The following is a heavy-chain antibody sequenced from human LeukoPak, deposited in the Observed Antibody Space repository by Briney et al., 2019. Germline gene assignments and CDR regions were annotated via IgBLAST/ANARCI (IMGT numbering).Heavy chain of an antibody. CDR1: GGSFSGYY. CDR3: ARGNGARSRTGYFDY. D-gene: IGHD6-6*01. V-gene: IGHV4-34*01. CDR2: INHSGNT. Sequence: SETLSLTCAVYGGSFSGYYWSWIRQPPGKGLERIGEINHSGNTNYNPSLKSRVTISVDTSKNQFSLKLSSVTAADTAVYYCARGNGARSRTGYFDYWGQGTLVTVSS. J-gene: IGHJ4*02.